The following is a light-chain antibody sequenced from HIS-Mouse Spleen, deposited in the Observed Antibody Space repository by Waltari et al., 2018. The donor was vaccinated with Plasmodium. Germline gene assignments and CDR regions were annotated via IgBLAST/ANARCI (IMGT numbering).Light chain of an antibody. Sequence: SYELTQPPSVSVSPGQTARITCSGDALPKQYAYWYQQKPGQAPLLVIDKDRERPSGIPERFSGSSSGTTVTLTISGVQAEDEADYYCQSADSSGTYQVFGGGTKLTVL. CDR1: ALPKQY. J-gene: IGLJ2*01. V-gene: IGLV3-25*03. CDR2: KDR. CDR3: QSADSSGTYQV.